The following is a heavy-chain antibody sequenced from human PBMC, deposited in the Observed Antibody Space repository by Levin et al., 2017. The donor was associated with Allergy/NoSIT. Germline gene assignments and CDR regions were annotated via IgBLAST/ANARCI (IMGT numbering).Heavy chain of an antibody. CDR3: ASDTGSGWYAY. CDR1: GASIRSYY. Sequence: PSETLSLTCTVSGASIRSYYWSWIRQSAGKGLEWIGRISSSGSTNYNPSLKSRLTVSLDRSKNQFYLKLTSVTGADMAVYFCASDTGSGWYAYWGQGTQVTVSS. D-gene: IGHD6-19*01. J-gene: IGHJ4*02. V-gene: IGHV4-4*07. CDR2: ISSSGST.